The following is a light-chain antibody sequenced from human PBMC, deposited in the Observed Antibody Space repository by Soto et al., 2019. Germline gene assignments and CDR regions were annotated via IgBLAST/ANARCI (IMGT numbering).Light chain of an antibody. Sequence: EIALKQSPGTLSLSPGERATLSCRASQSVRNNYLARYQKKPGQAPRLLIYAASGRATGIPERFSGSGSGTDFTLTISRLEPEDFAVYHCLEYGSSPWTFGQGTKVEI. V-gene: IGKV3-20*01. CDR3: LEYGSSPWT. CDR2: AAS. CDR1: QSVRNNY. J-gene: IGKJ1*01.